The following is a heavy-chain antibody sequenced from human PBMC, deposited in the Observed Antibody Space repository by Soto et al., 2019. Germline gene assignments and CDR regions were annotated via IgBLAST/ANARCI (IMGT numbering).Heavy chain of an antibody. CDR3: ARTTRDSSGYYYYYYYGMDV. V-gene: IGHV3-53*01. J-gene: IGHJ6*02. CDR1: GFTVSSNY. D-gene: IGHD3-22*01. Sequence: PVGSLRLSCAASGFTVSSNYMSWVRQAPGKGLEWVSVIYSGGSTYYADSVKGRFTISRDNSKNTLYLQMNSLRAEDTAVYYCARTTRDSSGYYYYYYYGMDVWGQGTTVTVSS. CDR2: IYSGGST.